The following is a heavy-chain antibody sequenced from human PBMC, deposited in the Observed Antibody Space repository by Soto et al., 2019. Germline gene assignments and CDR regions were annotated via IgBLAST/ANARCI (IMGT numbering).Heavy chain of an antibody. CDR1: GGSISGGCYY. V-gene: IGHV4-31*03. J-gene: IGHJ5*02. CDR2: IYYSGST. CDR3: AHTRIVVVPAAFSNWFDP. D-gene: IGHD2-2*01. Sequence: SETHCLTSTVSGGSISGGCYYWSWIRQHPGKGLEWIGYIYYSGSTCYNPSLKSRVTISVDTSKNQFSLKLSSVTAADTATYYCAHTRIVVVPAAFSNWFDPWGQGTLVTVSS.